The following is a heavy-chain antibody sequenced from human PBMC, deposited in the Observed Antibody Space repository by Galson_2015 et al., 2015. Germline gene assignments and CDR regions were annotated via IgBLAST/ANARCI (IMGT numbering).Heavy chain of an antibody. D-gene: IGHD3-22*01. CDR2: INTSTGKP. Sequence: SVKVSCKASGYTFTRYAINWVRQAPGQGLEWMGWINTSTGKPTYAQGFTGRFAFSMDTSVSTAYLQISSLRAEDTAMYYCAREEALGGYSWFDPWGQGTLVTVSS. J-gene: IGHJ5*02. CDR3: AREEALGGYSWFDP. CDR1: GYTFTRYA. V-gene: IGHV7-4-1*02.